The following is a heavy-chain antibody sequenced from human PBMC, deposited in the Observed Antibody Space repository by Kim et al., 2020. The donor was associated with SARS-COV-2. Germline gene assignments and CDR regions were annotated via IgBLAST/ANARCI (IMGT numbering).Heavy chain of an antibody. Sequence: SETLSLTCTVSGGSISSYYWSWIRQPPGKGLEWIGYIYYSGSTNYNPSLKSRVTISVATSKNQFSLKLSSVTAADTAVYYCARLPRAAAGVDPWGQGTLVTVSS. V-gene: IGHV4-59*08. CDR1: GGSISSYY. CDR2: IYYSGST. J-gene: IGHJ5*02. CDR3: ARLPRAAAGVDP. D-gene: IGHD6-13*01.